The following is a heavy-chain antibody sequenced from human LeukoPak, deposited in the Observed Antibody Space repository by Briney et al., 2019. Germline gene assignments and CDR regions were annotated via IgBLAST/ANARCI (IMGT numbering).Heavy chain of an antibody. CDR2: VYYTGST. V-gene: IGHV4-39*01. J-gene: IGHJ6*02. CDR3: AVPGPYYSNYGMDV. Sequence: SETLSLTCTVSGGSISSSNYYWGWLRQAPGMGLEWIGNVYYTGSTYYNTSLKSRLTISVDTSKNQFSLKLSSVTAADTAVYYCAVPGPYYSNYGMDVWGQGTTVTVSS. CDR1: GGSISSSNYY.